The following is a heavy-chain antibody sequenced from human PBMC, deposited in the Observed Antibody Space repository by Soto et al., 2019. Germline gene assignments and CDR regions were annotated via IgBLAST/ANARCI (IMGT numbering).Heavy chain of an antibody. J-gene: IGHJ4*02. Sequence: EVQLVEAGGGLVQPGGSLRLSCAASGYTFSSYSMNWVRQAPGKGLEWVSYITGGSDTIHYADSVKGRFTISRDNAKNSLYLQMNSLRDEETAVYFWARDNVWAFDYWGQGTLVTVSS. CDR2: ITGGSDTI. CDR3: ARDNVWAFDY. CDR1: GYTFSSYS. V-gene: IGHV3-48*02. D-gene: IGHD7-27*01.